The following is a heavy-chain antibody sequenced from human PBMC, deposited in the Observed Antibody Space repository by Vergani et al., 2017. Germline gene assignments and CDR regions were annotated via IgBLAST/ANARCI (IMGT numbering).Heavy chain of an antibody. J-gene: IGHJ4*02. CDR3: AEGGSLFQFDY. Sequence: EVQLLESGGGLVQPGGSLRLSCAASGFTFSSYAMSWVRRAPGKGLEWVSAISGSGGSTYYADSVKGRFTISRDNSKNTLYLQMNSLRAEGTAVYYCAEGGSLFQFDYWGQGTLVTVSS. D-gene: IGHD3-16*01. V-gene: IGHV3-23*01. CDR2: ISGSGGST. CDR1: GFTFSSYA.